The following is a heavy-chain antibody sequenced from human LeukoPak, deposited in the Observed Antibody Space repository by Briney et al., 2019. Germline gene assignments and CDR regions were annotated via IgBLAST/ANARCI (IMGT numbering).Heavy chain of an antibody. Sequence: PSETLSLTCTGSGGSISSYYWSWIRQPPGKGLEWIGYIYYSGSTNYNPSLKSRVTISVDTSKNQFSLKLSSVTAADTAVYHCARVKSSSWYGYYFDYWGQGTLVTVSS. CDR3: ARVKSSSWYGYYFDY. V-gene: IGHV4-59*01. CDR1: GGSISSYY. J-gene: IGHJ4*02. CDR2: IYYSGST. D-gene: IGHD6-13*01.